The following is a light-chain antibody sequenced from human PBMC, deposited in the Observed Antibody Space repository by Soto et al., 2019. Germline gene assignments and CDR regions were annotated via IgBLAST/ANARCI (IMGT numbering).Light chain of an antibody. CDR3: AAWDDSLRVV. J-gene: IGLJ2*01. CDR1: SSNIGSNY. Sequence: QSVLTQPPSASGTPGQRVTISCSGSSSNIGSNYVYWYQQLPGTAPKLLIYRNNQRPSGVPDRFSGSKSGTSASLAISGLRSEDEADYYCAAWDDSLRVVFGGGTRSPS. V-gene: IGLV1-47*01. CDR2: RNN.